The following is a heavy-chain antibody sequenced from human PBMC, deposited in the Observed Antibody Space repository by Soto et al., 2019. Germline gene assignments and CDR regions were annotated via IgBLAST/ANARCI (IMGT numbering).Heavy chain of an antibody. Sequence: GGSLRLSCAASGFTFSSYGMHWVRQAPGKGLEWVAVIWYDGSNKYYADSVKGRFTISRDNSKNTLYLQMNSLRAEDTAVYYCARDMTRSIADGXDVWGQGTTVTVSS. CDR3: ARDMTRSIADGXDV. D-gene: IGHD6-6*01. CDR1: GFTFSSYG. V-gene: IGHV3-33*01. CDR2: IWYDGSNK. J-gene: IGHJ6*02.